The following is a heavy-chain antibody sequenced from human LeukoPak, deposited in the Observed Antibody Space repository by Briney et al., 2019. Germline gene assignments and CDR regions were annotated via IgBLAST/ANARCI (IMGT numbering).Heavy chain of an antibody. Sequence: PGGSLRLSCAASGLTFTNAWMSWFRQAPGKGLEWVGRIKSKTDGGTSDYAAPVQGRFTISRDDSKNTLYLQMNSLKIEDTAVYYCATDPGEWEPIWGQGTMVTVSS. V-gene: IGHV3-15*01. CDR1: GLTFTNAW. D-gene: IGHD1-26*01. J-gene: IGHJ3*02. CDR2: IKSKTDGGTS. CDR3: ATDPGEWEPI.